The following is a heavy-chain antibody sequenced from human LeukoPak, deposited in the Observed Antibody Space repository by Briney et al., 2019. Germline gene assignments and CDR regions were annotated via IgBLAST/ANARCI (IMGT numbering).Heavy chain of an antibody. CDR3: AKDGPFMMGVGVDY. J-gene: IGHJ4*02. Sequence: SVKVSCTASGGTFSSYAISWVRQAPGHGLEWMGRIIPILGIANYAQKFQGRVTITADKSTSTAYMELSSLRAEDTAVYYCAKDGPFMMGVGVDYWGQGTLVTVSS. V-gene: IGHV1-69*04. CDR2: IIPILGIA. CDR1: GGTFSSYA. D-gene: IGHD3-22*01.